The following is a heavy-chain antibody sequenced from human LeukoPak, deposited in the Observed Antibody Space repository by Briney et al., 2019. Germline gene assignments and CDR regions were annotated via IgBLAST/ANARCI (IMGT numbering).Heavy chain of an antibody. D-gene: IGHD6-19*01. CDR2: INPNSGGT. J-gene: IGHJ4*02. CDR1: GYTFTGYY. Sequence: ASVKVSCKAPGYTFTGYYMHWVRQAPGQGLEWMGWINPNSGGTNYAQKFQGRVTMTRDTSISTAYMELSRLRSDDTAVYYCARGPPIAVAHFDYWGQGTLVTVSS. V-gene: IGHV1-2*02. CDR3: ARGPPIAVAHFDY.